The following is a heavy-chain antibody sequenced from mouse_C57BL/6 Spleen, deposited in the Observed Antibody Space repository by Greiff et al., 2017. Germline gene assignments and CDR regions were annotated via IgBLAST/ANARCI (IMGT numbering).Heavy chain of an antibody. Sequence: EVQLQQSGPGLVKPSQSLSLTCSVTGYSITSGYYWNWIRQFPGNTLEWMGYISYDGSNNYNPSLKNRISITRDTSKNQFFLKLNSVTTEDTATYYGARGLYYYGSSSYYFDYWGQGTTLTVSS. CDR1: GYSITSGYY. J-gene: IGHJ2*01. V-gene: IGHV3-6*01. D-gene: IGHD1-1*01. CDR3: ARGLYYYGSSSYYFDY. CDR2: ISYDGSN.